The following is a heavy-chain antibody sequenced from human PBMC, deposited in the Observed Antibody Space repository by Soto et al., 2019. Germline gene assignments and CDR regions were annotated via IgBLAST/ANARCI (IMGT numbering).Heavy chain of an antibody. J-gene: IGHJ4*02. V-gene: IGHV4-30-4*01. CDR1: GGSISGYY. CDR3: ARVEMATTNFDY. CDR2: IYYSGST. D-gene: IGHD1-1*01. Sequence: SETLSLTCTVSGGSISGYYWSWIRQPPGKGLEWIGYIYYSGSTYYNPSLKSRVTISVDTSKNQFSLKLSSVTAAETAVYYCARVEMATTNFDYWGQGTLVTVSS.